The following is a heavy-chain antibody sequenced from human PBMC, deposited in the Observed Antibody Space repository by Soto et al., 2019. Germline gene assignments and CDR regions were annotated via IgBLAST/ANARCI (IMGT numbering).Heavy chain of an antibody. J-gene: IGHJ4*02. V-gene: IGHV3-7*01. CDR3: SPPLDY. CDR1: GFTFSSYW. CDR2: INQDGSEK. Sequence: PGGSLRLSCAASGFTFSSYWMDWVRQAPGKGLEWVANINQDGSEKHYVASVKGRFTISRDNAKNSLYLQMSSLTAEDSGLYYCSPPLDYWGQGTLVTVSS.